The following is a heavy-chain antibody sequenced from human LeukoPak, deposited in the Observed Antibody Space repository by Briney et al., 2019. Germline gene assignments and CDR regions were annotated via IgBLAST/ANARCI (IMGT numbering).Heavy chain of an antibody. CDR2: INHSGST. Sequence: SETLSLTCTVSGDSISSYYWSWIRQPPGKGLEWIGEINHSGSTNYNPSLKSRVTISVDTSKNQFSLKLSSVTAADTAVYYCARGSSLWYYYDSSGYSPFDYWGQGTLVTVSS. CDR3: ARGSSLWYYYDSSGYSPFDY. D-gene: IGHD3-22*01. J-gene: IGHJ4*02. V-gene: IGHV4-34*01. CDR1: GDSISSYY.